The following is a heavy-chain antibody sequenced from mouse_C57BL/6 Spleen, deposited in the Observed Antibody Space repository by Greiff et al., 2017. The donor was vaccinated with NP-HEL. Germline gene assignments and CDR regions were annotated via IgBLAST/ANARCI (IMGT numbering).Heavy chain of an antibody. CDR2: IYPGDGDT. D-gene: IGHD1-1*01. CDR1: GYAFSSSW. CDR3: ARWGITTEGGFAY. V-gene: IGHV1-82*01. Sequence: QVQLQQSGPELVKPGASVKISCKASGYAFSSSWMNWVKQRPGKGLEWIGRIYPGDGDTNYNGQFQGKATLTADKSSSTAYMQLSSLTSEDSAVYVCARWGITTEGGFAYWGQGTLVTVSA. J-gene: IGHJ3*01.